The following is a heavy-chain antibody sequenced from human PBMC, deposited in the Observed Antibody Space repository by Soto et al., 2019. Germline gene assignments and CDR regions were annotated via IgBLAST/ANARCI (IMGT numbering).Heavy chain of an antibody. Sequence: GSLRLSCASSGFTFSSYWMHWVRQAPGKGLVWVSRINSDGSSTSYADSVKGRFTISRDNAKNTLYLQMNSLRAEDTAVYYCARVGTGYYYYYGMDVWGQGTTVTVSS. CDR1: GFTFSSYW. J-gene: IGHJ6*02. V-gene: IGHV3-74*01. D-gene: IGHD3-9*01. CDR3: ARVGTGYYYYYGMDV. CDR2: INSDGSST.